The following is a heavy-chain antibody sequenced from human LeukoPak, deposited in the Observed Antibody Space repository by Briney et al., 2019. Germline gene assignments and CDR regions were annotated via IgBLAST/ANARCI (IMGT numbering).Heavy chain of an antibody. D-gene: IGHD3-22*01. CDR1: GDSISSYY. Sequence: SETLSLTCTVSGDSISSYYWSWIRQPAGKGLEWIGRIYTSGSTNYNPSLKSRVTMSVDTSKNQFSLKLNSVTAADTAVYYCAREASYYYDSSGYYSYAYWGQGTLVTVSS. CDR2: IYTSGST. J-gene: IGHJ4*02. V-gene: IGHV4-4*07. CDR3: AREASYYYDSSGYYSYAY.